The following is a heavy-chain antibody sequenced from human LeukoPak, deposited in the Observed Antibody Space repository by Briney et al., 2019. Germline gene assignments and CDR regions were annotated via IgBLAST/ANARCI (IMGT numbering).Heavy chain of an antibody. CDR3: ARVTGYMIEDYFDY. CDR1: GGSISSYY. J-gene: IGHJ4*02. V-gene: IGHV4-59*01. Sequence: SETLSLTCTVSGGSISSYYWSWIWQPPGKGLEWIGYIYYSGSTNYNPSLKSRVTISVDTSKDQFSLRLSSVTAADTAVYYCARVTGYMIEDYFDYWGQGTLVTVSS. D-gene: IGHD3-22*01. CDR2: IYYSGST.